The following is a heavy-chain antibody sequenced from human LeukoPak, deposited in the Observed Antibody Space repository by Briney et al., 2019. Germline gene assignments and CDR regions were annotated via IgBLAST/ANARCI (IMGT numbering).Heavy chain of an antibody. CDR1: GGTFSSYA. J-gene: IGHJ6*04. V-gene: IGHV1-69*06. CDR3: ARDGGGIWGVVVVAASYGMDV. CDR2: IIPIFGTA. Sequence: SVKVSCKASGGTFSSYAISWVRQAPGQGLEWMGGIIPIFGTASYAQKFQGRVTITADKSTSTAYMELSSLRSEDTVVYYCARDGGGIWGVVVVAASYGMDVWGKGTTVTVSS. D-gene: IGHD2-15*01.